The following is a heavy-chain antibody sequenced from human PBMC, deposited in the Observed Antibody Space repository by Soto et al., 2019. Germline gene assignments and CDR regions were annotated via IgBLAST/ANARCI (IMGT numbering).Heavy chain of an antibody. J-gene: IGHJ5*02. Sequence: SLKLSCQGSGYTFTSYWIAWVRQMPGKGLECMGIIYPGDSDTRYSPSFEGQVTISADKSINTAYLQWSSLKASDSAMYYCARPFDTSGWYDHWGQGTLVTVSS. CDR2: IYPGDSDT. CDR1: GYTFTSYW. CDR3: ARPFDTSGWYDH. V-gene: IGHV5-51*01. D-gene: IGHD6-19*01.